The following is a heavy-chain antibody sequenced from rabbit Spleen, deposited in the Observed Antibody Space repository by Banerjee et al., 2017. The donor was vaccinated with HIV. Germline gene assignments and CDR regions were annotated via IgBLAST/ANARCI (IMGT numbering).Heavy chain of an antibody. Sequence: HLKESGGGLVQPGGSLKLSCTASGFTLSSYYMNWVRQVPGKGLEWIGYIDPVFGITYYANWVYGRFSISRENAQNTVFLQMTSLTAADTATYFCARDGAGGSYGYGGYGASTWGPGTLVTVS. J-gene: IGHJ4*01. CDR2: IDPVFGIT. CDR1: GFTLSSYY. D-gene: IGHD6-1*01. CDR3: ARDGAGGSYGYGGYGAST. V-gene: IGHV1S7*01.